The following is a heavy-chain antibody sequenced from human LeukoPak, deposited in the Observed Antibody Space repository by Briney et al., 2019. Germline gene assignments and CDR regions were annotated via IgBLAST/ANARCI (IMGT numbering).Heavy chain of an antibody. CDR2: IYTSGST. CDR1: GGSISSGSYY. CDR3: ASNYYDSSGYLD. V-gene: IGHV4-61*02. J-gene: IGHJ4*02. Sequence: SETLSLTCTVSGGSISSGSYYWSWIRQPAGKGLEWIGRIYTSGSTSYNPSLKSRVTISVDTSKNQFSLKLSSVTAADTAVYYCASNYYDSSGYLDWGQGTLVTVSS. D-gene: IGHD3-22*01.